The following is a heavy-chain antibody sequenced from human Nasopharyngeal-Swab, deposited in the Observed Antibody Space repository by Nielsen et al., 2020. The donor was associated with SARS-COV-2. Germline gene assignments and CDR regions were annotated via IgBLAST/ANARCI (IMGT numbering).Heavy chain of an antibody. J-gene: IGHJ3*01. CDR2: IYYSGST. V-gene: IGHV4-39*07. CDR3: AREISGGSSHDAFDV. Sequence: VRKMPGRGLEWIGSIYYSGSTYYNPSLKSRVTISIDRSKNQFSLKLISVTAADTAVYYCAREISGGSSHDAFDVWGQGTMVTVSS. D-gene: IGHD2-15*01.